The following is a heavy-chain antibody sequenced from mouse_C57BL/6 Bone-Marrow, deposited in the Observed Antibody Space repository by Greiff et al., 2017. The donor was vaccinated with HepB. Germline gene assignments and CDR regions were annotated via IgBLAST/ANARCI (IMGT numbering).Heavy chain of an antibody. Sequence: EVKLVESGPGIVKPSQSLSLTCTVTGYSITSGYDWHWIRHFPGNKLEWMGYISYSGSTNYNPSLKSRISITHDTSKNHFFLKLNSVTTEDTATYYCARDHGDYDYFDYWGQGTTLTVSS. J-gene: IGHJ2*01. CDR1: GYSITSGYD. CDR2: ISYSGST. CDR3: ARDHGDYDYFDY. V-gene: IGHV3-1*01. D-gene: IGHD2-4*01.